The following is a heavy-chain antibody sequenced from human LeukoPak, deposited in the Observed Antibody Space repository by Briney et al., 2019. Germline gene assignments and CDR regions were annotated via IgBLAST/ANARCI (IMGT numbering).Heavy chain of an antibody. CDR3: ARDGSLSDY. V-gene: IGHV3-74*01. CDR2: INSDGITT. CDR1: GFAFSSYW. Sequence: PGGSLRLSCAASGFAFSSYWMHWVRQAPREGLVWVSRINSDGITTSYADSVKGRFTISRDNAKNTLYLQMNSLRAEDTAVYFCARDGSLSDYWGPGTLVTVSS. J-gene: IGHJ4*02.